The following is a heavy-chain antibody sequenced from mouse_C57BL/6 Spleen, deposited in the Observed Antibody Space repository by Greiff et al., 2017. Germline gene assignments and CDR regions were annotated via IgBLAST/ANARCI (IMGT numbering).Heavy chain of an antibody. CDR3: ARSYYYGSSFAMDY. D-gene: IGHD1-1*01. CDR1: GYAFSSYW. J-gene: IGHJ4*01. V-gene: IGHV1-80*01. CDR2: IYPGDGDT. Sequence: QVQLQQSGAELVKPGASVKISCKASGYAFSSYWMNWVKQRPGKGLEWIGQIYPGDGDTNYNGKFKGKATLTADKSSSTAYMQLSSLTSEDSAVSFCARSYYYGSSFAMDYWGQGTSVTVSS.